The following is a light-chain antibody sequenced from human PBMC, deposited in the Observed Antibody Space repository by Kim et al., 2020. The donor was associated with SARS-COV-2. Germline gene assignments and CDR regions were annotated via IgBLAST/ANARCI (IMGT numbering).Light chain of an antibody. CDR3: QKYNSAPWT. V-gene: IGKV1-27*01. CDR2: AAS. J-gene: IGKJ1*01. CDR1: QDIKNY. Sequence: SSVGATATVTCLASQDIKNYLAWYRQKPGKVSDVLIYAASILQSGVPSRISGSGSGTDFTLTINSLQPEDVATYYCQKYNSAPWTYGQGTKVDIK.